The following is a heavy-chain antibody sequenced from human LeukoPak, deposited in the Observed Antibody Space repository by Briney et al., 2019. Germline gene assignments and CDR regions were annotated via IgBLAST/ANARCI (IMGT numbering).Heavy chain of an antibody. CDR2: ISASGGST. CDR3: AKAYDSSGYRYFDY. CDR1: GFTFSSYA. D-gene: IGHD3-22*01. Sequence: PGGSLRLSCPASGFTFSSYAMSWVRQAPGKGLEWVSAISASGGSTYYADSVKGRFTISRDHSKNTLYLQMNSLRAEDTAVYYCAKAYDSSGYRYFDYWGQGTLVTVSS. J-gene: IGHJ4*02. V-gene: IGHV3-23*01.